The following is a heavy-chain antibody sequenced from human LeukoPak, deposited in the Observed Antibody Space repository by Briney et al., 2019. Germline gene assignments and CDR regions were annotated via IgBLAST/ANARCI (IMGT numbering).Heavy chain of an antibody. J-gene: IGHJ4*02. CDR3: AKPLNYDILTGYDY. D-gene: IGHD3-9*01. V-gene: IGHV3-23*01. CDR1: GFTFSSYA. CDR2: ISGSGGST. Sequence: QTGGSLRLSCAASGFTFSSYAMSWVGQAPGKGLGWVSAISGSGGSTYYADSVKGRFTISRDNSKNTLYLQMNSLRAEDTAVYYCAKPLNYDILTGYDYWGQGTLVTVSS.